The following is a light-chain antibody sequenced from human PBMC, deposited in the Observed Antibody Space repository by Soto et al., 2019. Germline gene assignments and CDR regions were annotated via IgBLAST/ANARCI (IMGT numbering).Light chain of an antibody. V-gene: IGLV2-14*01. CDR2: EVR. J-gene: IGLJ1*01. Sequence: QSALTQPASVSGSHGQSITISCTGTSSDIGAYNHVSWYQQHPGKAPQLIIYEVRNRPSGLSPRFSASKSGNTASLTISGLQADDEADYHCCSYTTSRTLVFGTGTKLTVL. CDR3: CSYTTSRTLV. CDR1: SSDIGAYNH.